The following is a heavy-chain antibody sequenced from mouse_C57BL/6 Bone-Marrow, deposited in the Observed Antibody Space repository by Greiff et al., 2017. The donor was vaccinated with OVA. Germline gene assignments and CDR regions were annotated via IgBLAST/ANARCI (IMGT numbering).Heavy chain of an antibody. V-gene: IGHV1-82*01. D-gene: IGHD1-1*01. CDR2: IYPGDGDT. J-gene: IGHJ2*01. CDR1: GYAFSSSW. CDR3: SRWDDSNYLDY. Sequence: QVQLKESGPELVKPGASVKISCKASGYAFSSSWMNWVKQRPGKGLEWIGRIYPGDGDTNYNGKFKGKATLTADKSSSTAYMQLSSLTSEDAAVYFCSRWDDSNYLDYWGQGTTLTVAS.